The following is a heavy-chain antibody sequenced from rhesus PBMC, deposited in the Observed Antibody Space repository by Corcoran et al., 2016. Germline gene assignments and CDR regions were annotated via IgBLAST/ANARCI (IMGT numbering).Heavy chain of an antibody. Sequence: QVQLQESGPGLEKHSETPSLICAVPGGYISGYYWNGIRKPPGKGLGWIGYIVGSSGSTFCNPSLKSRVTISTDTSKNQFSLKLSSVTAADTAVYYCARNFWSGYYNSLDVWGRGVLVTVSS. D-gene: IGHD3-3*01. J-gene: IGHJ5-2*02. V-gene: IGHV4-165*02. CDR2: IVGSSGST. CDR3: ARNFWSGYYNSLDV. CDR1: GGYISGYY.